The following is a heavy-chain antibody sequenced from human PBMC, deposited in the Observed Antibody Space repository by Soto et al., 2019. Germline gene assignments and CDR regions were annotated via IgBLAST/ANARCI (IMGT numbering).Heavy chain of an antibody. CDR1: GGSISSGGYY. D-gene: IGHD4-17*01. V-gene: IGHV4-31*03. J-gene: IGHJ4*02. CDR3: AREGGTTVTTGY. Sequence: PSETLSLTCTVSGGSISSGGYYWSWIRQHPGKGLEWIGYIYYSGSTYYNPSLKSRVTISVDTSKNQFSLKLSSVTAADTAVYYCAREGGTTVTTGYWGQGTLVTVSS. CDR2: IYYSGST.